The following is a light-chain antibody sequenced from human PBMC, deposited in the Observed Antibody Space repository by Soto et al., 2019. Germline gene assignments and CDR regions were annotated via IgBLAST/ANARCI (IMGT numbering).Light chain of an antibody. CDR1: QSVSSN. Sequence: EIVMTQSPATLSVSPGERATFSCRASQSVSSNLAWYQQKPGQAPRVLIYGTSIRASGVPERFSGGGSGTDFTLTITRLEPEDFAVYYCQQYGSSLFTFGPGTKVDFK. CDR3: QQYGSSLFT. CDR2: GTS. J-gene: IGKJ3*01. V-gene: IGKV3-20*01.